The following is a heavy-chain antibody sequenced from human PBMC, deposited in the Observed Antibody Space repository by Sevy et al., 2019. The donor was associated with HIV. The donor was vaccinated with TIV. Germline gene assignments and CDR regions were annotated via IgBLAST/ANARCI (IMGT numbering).Heavy chain of an antibody. CDR2: FDPEDGET. D-gene: IGHD3-3*01. Sequence: ASVKVSCKVSGYTLTKLPMHWVRQAPGKGLEWMGGFDPEDGETIYAQRFQGKVNMTEDTSTDTAYMELSSLRSEDTAVYYCATLDFWSENPFYGTDVWGQGTTVTVSS. CDR3: ATLDFWSENPFYGTDV. J-gene: IGHJ6*02. V-gene: IGHV1-24*01. CDR1: GYTLTKLP.